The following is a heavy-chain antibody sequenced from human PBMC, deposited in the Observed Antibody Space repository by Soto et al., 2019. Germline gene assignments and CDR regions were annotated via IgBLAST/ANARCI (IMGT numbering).Heavy chain of an antibody. D-gene: IGHD2-21*02. CDR3: ARDRMTAYYYGMDV. CDR2: IWYDGSNK. J-gene: IGHJ6*02. Sequence: HPGGSLRLSCAASGFTFSSYGMHWVRQAPGKGLEWVAVIWYDGSNKYYADSVKGRFTISRDNSKNTLYLQMNSLRAEDTAVYYCARDRMTAYYYGMDVWGQGTTVTVSS. CDR1: GFTFSSYG. V-gene: IGHV3-33*01.